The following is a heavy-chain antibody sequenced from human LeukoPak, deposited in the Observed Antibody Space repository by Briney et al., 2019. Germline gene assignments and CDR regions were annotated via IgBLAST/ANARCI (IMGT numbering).Heavy chain of an antibody. CDR1: GFTFSSYS. D-gene: IGHD3-3*01. Sequence: PGGSLRLSCAASGFTFSSYSMNWVRQAPGKGLEYVSAISSNGGSTYYANSVKGRFTISRDNSKNTLYLQMGSLRAEDMAVYYCARVGASNYYFDYWGQGTLVTVSS. CDR2: ISSNGGST. J-gene: IGHJ4*02. V-gene: IGHV3-64*01. CDR3: ARVGASNYYFDY.